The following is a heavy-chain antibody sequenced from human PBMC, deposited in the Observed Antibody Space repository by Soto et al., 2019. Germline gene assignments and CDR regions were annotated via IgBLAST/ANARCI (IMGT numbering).Heavy chain of an antibody. Sequence: GESLKISCKGSVYSFTSYWISWVRQMPGKGLEWMGRIDPSDSYTNYSPSFQGHVTISADKSINTAYLQWSSLKASDTAMYYCARRGYSVQYGMDVWGQGTTVTV. CDR2: IDPSDSYT. D-gene: IGHD5-12*01. V-gene: IGHV5-10-1*01. J-gene: IGHJ6*02. CDR3: ARRGYSVQYGMDV. CDR1: VYSFTSYW.